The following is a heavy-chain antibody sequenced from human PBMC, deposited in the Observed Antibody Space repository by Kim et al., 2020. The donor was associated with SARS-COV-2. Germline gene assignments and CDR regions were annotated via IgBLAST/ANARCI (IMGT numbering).Heavy chain of an antibody. J-gene: IGHJ6*02. CDR1: GFTFGDYA. D-gene: IGHD3-3*01. V-gene: IGHV3-49*04. Sequence: GGSLRLSCTASGFTFGDYAMSWVRQAPGKGLEWVGFIRSKAYGGTTEYAASVKGRFTISRDDSKSIAYLQMNSLKTEDTAVYYCTRDPLWGDFWSGYLPYYYGMDVWGQGTTVTVSS. CDR3: TRDPLWGDFWSGYLPYYYGMDV. CDR2: IRSKAYGGTT.